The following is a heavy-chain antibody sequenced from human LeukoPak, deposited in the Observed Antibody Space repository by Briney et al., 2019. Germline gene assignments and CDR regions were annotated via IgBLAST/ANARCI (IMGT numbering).Heavy chain of an antibody. CDR2: VYHTGTT. J-gene: IGHJ5*02. CDR1: GGSISSGDYF. V-gene: IGHV4-61*08. D-gene: IGHD2-2*01. CDR3: ASAISGLPMLT. Sequence: PSETLSLTCTVSGGSISSGDYFWSWIRQTPEKGLEWIGYVYHTGTTDYNPSLKSRATVSMDTSKNQFFLRLSSVTAADTAIYYCASAISGLPMLTWGQGTLVTVSS.